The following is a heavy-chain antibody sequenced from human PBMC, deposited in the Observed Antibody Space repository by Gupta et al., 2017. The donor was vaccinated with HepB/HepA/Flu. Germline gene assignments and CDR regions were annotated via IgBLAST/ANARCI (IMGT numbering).Heavy chain of an antibody. D-gene: IGHD1-26*01. V-gene: IGHV3-30*04. CDR3: AKTRYSGSRNDFDL. CDR1: GFTFNSYA. J-gene: IGHJ4*02. CDR2: ISYDGSRV. Sequence: QVQLVESGGGLVQPGRSLRLSCVGSGFTFNSYAIHWVRQAPGKGMAWVAVISYDGSRVNNADSVEGRFTISRDDSKKTVVLEMNNLRLADTAVYYCAKTRYSGSRNDFDLWGQGTLVTVSS.